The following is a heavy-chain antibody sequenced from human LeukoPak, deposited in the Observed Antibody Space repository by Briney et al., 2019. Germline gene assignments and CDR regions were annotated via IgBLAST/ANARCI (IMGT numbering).Heavy chain of an antibody. CDR2: IIPIFGTA. D-gene: IGHD2-8*01. Sequence: SVKVSCKASGYTFTSYGISWVRQAPGQGLEWMGGIIPIFGTANYAQKFQGRVTITADESTSTAYMELSSLRSEDTAVYYCARSQRSLINYFDYWGQGTLVTVSS. J-gene: IGHJ4*02. CDR3: ARSQRSLINYFDY. CDR1: GYTFTSYG. V-gene: IGHV1-69*13.